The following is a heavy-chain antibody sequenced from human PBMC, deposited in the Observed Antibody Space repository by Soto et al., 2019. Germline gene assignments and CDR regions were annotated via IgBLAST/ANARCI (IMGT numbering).Heavy chain of an antibody. J-gene: IGHJ6*02. CDR3: ARDGGGYTGGMDV. CDR1: GFTFSSYG. D-gene: IGHD1-26*01. Sequence: GGSLRLSCAASGFTFSSYGMHWVRQAPGKGLEWVAVIWYDGSNKYYADSVKGRFTISRDNSKNTLYLQMNSLRAEDTAVYYCARDGGGYTGGMDVWGQGTTVTVSS. CDR2: IWYDGSNK. V-gene: IGHV3-33*01.